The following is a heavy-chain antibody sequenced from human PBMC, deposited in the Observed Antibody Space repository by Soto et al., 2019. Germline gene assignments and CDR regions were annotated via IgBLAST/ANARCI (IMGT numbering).Heavy chain of an antibody. V-gene: IGHV4-61*01. J-gene: IGHJ6*02. Sequence: QVQLQESGPGLVKPSETLSLTCTVSGGSVSSGSYYWSWIRQPPGKGLEWIGYIYYSGSTNYNPSRKSRVTISVDTSKNQFSLKLSSVTAADTAVYYCAREWFGELIAMDVWGQGTTVTVSS. CDR3: AREWFGELIAMDV. CDR2: IYYSGST. CDR1: GGSVSSGSYY. D-gene: IGHD3-10*01.